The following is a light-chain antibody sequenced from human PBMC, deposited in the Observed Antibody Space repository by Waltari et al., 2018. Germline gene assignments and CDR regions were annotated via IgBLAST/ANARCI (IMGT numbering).Light chain of an antibody. CDR1: QNINRF. V-gene: IGKV1-39*01. J-gene: IGKJ1*01. CDR3: QQSYSTLTWT. CDR2: GAT. Sequence: DIQMLPSPTSLSASVADTVTIPCRASQNINRFLNWYQQESGRAPKLLISGATSLQNGVPSRFSGSGFGTDFTLTISSLQPEDFATYYCQQSYSTLTWTFGQGTKVEI.